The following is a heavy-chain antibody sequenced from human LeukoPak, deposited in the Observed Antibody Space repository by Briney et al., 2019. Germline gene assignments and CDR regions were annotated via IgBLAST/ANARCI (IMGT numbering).Heavy chain of an antibody. D-gene: IGHD6-19*01. Sequence: PSETLSLTCTVSGGSISSSSYYWGWIRQPPGKGLEWIGSIYYSGSTYYNPSLKSRVTISVDTSKNQFSLKLSSVTAADTAVYYCARGYSSGTPFDYWGQGTLVTVSS. V-gene: IGHV4-39*07. CDR1: GGSISSSSYY. CDR3: ARGYSSGTPFDY. J-gene: IGHJ4*02. CDR2: IYYSGST.